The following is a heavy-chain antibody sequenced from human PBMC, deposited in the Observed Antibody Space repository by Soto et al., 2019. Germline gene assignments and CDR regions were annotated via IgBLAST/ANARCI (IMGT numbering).Heavy chain of an antibody. CDR1: GFTFSIFV. CDR3: ARGDDY. Sequence: GGSLRLSCAASGFTFSIFVMYWVRQAPGKGLEWVAVKSYDGSNEYYADSVKGRFTISRDNSKNTLYLQMDSLRPEDTAVYYCARGDDYWGQGTLVTVSS. CDR2: KSYDGSNE. V-gene: IGHV3-30-3*01. J-gene: IGHJ4*02.